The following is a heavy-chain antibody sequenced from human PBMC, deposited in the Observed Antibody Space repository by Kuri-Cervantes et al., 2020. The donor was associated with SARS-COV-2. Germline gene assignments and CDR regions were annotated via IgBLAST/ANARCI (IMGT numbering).Heavy chain of an antibody. CDR2: IYYSGST. J-gene: IGHJ5*02. CDR3: ARVNYYDSSGYYNWFDP. V-gene: IGHV4-59*01. Sequence: SETLSLTCAVYGGSFSGYYWSWIRQPPGKGLEWIGYIYYSGSTNYNPSLKSRVTISVDTSKNQFSLKLSSVTAADTAVYYCARVNYYDSSGYYNWFDPWGQGTLVTVSS. D-gene: IGHD3-22*01. CDR1: GGSFSGYY.